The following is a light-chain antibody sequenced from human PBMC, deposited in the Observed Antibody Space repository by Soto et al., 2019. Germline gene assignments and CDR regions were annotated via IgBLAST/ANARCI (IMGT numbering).Light chain of an antibody. CDR2: VVS. J-gene: IGKJ5*01. Sequence: IVLTQSPGTLSLSPGATATLSCRASQAVDSTFLAWYQQNPGQAPRLIIFVVSGMATGVPARFSGGVSGTDFTLTTRSLAPEDFAVYDCQLYGISVQVTFGPGTRLQI. CDR1: QAVDSTF. CDR3: QLYGISVQVT. V-gene: IGKV3-20*01.